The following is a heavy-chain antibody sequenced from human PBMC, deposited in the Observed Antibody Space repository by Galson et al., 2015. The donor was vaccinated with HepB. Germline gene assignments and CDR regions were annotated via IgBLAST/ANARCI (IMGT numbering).Heavy chain of an antibody. D-gene: IGHD6-19*01. J-gene: IGHJ4*02. CDR2: ISYDGSNK. CDR1: GFTFSSYA. Sequence: SLRLSCAASGFTFSSYAMHWVRQAPGKGLEWVAVISYDGSNKYYADSVKGRFTISRDNSKNTLYLQMNSLRAEDTAVYYCARSPSSGWYYWGQGTLVTVSS. CDR3: ARSPSSGWYY. V-gene: IGHV3-30-3*01.